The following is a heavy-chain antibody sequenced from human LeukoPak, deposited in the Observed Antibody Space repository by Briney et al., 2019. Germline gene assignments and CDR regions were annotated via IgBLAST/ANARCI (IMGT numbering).Heavy chain of an antibody. CDR2: ISSSSSYT. CDR3: GKKYYNSSVYLPDY. J-gene: IGHJ4*02. D-gene: IGHD3-22*01. V-gene: IGHV3-11*06. CDR1: GFTFSDYY. Sequence: GGSLRLSCAASGFTFSDYYMSWIRQAPGKGLEWVSYISSSSSYTNYADSVKGRFTISRDNARNSLYLQMNSLRAEDTAVYYWGKKYYNSSVYLPDYGAREPRAPVSS.